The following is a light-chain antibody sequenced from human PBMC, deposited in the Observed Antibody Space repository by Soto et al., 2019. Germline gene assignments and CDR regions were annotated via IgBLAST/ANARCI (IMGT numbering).Light chain of an antibody. J-gene: IGLJ1*01. CDR2: SNN. Sequence: QSVLTQPPSASGTPGQRVTISCSGSSSNIGSNAVNWFQQLPGTAPQLLIYSNNQRPSGVPDRFSGSKSGTSASLAISALRSEDEADYYCAAWDDSLNGYVFGTGTKVTVL. V-gene: IGLV1-44*01. CDR3: AAWDDSLNGYV. CDR1: SSNIGSNA.